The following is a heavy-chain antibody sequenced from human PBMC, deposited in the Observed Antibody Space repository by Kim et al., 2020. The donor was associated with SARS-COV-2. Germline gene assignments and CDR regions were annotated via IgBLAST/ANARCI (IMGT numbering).Heavy chain of an antibody. D-gene: IGHD2-2*01. CDR2: ISDTGDGP. Sequence: GGSLRLSCAASGFTFSDSAMSWVRQAPGKGLEWVSSISDTGDGPFYADYVKGRFTISRDNSKTTLYLQMNSLRDDDTAVYYCAKVGSCKKTNCYQPFGIWGQGTMVTVSS. V-gene: IGHV3-23*01. CDR1: GFTFSDSA. J-gene: IGHJ3*02. CDR3: AKVGSCKKTNCYQPFGI.